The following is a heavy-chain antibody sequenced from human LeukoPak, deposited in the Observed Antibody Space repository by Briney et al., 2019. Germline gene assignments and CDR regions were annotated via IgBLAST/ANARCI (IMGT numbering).Heavy chain of an antibody. CDR1: GGSISSYY. D-gene: IGHD7-27*01. CDR2: IYYSGST. V-gene: IGHV4-59*12. CDR3: AREGNGGSLYYFDY. Sequence: PSETLSLPCTGSGGSISSYYWSWIRQPPGKGLERIWYIYYSGSTNYNPSLKSRVTISVDTSKNQFSLKLSSVTAADTAVYYCAREGNGGSLYYFDYWGQGTLVTVSS. J-gene: IGHJ4*02.